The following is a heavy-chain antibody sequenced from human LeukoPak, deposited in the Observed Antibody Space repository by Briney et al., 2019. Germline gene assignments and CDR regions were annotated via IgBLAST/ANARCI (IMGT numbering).Heavy chain of an antibody. CDR1: GYTFTSYD. CDR2: MNPNSGNT. Sequence: ASVKVSCKASGYTFTSYDINWVRQATGQGLEWMGWMNPNSGNTGYAQKFQGRVTMTRDTSISTAYMELSRLRSDDTAVYYCARGIVPAAGRFDPWGQGTLVTVSS. V-gene: IGHV1-8*02. D-gene: IGHD2-2*01. J-gene: IGHJ5*02. CDR3: ARGIVPAAGRFDP.